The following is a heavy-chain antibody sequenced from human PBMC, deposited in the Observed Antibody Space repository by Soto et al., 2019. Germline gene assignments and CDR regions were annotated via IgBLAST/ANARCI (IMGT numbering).Heavy chain of an antibody. CDR1: GGSITSNW. D-gene: IGHD2-21*01. CDR2: IFHTGSA. V-gene: IGHV4-4*02. CDR3: ARHIAVSGTRGFDH. J-gene: IGHJ4*02. Sequence: QVQLQESGPGLMTPSGTLSLTCAVSGGSITSNWWSWVRQPPGKGLEWIAEIFHTGSANYNPSLMGRLTISMDKSRSHLSLTLNSVTAADTAVYYCARHIAVSGTRGFDHWGQGTLVTVSS.